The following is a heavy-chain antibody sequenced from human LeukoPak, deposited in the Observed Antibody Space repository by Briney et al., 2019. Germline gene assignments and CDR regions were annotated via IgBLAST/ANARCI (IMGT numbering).Heavy chain of an antibody. CDR1: GFTFDDYA. CDR3: AKGFPDPVLGKQVVPAAMGLYYYYGMDV. D-gene: IGHD2-2*01. V-gene: IGHV3-9*01. J-gene: IGHJ6*02. Sequence: GGSLRLSCAASGFTFDDYAMHWVRQAPGRGLEWVSGSSWNSGSIGYADSVKGRFTISRDNAKNSLYLQMNSLRAEDTALYYCAKGFPDPVLGKQVVPAAMGLYYYYGMDVWGQGTTVTVSS. CDR2: SSWNSGSI.